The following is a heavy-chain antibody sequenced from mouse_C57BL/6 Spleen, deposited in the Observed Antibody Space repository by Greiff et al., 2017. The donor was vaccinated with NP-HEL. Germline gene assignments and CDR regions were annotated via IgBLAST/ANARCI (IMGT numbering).Heavy chain of an antibody. CDR1: GYTFTSYW. Sequence: QVQLQQPGAELVKPGASVKLSCKASGYTFTSYWMHWVKQRPGQGLEWIGMIHPNSGSTNYNEKFKSKATLSVDKSSSTAYMQLSSLTSGDTAVYYCARVYDSFAYWGQGTLVTVSA. CDR3: ARVYDSFAY. V-gene: IGHV1-64*01. D-gene: IGHD2-3*01. CDR2: IHPNSGST. J-gene: IGHJ3*01.